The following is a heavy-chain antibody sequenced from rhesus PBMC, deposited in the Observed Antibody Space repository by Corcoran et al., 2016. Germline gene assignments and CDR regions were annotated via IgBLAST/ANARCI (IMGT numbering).Heavy chain of an antibody. CDR3: ARWEYSSGWYYFDY. J-gene: IGHJ4*01. D-gene: IGHD6-31*01. CDR2: IYGSSTST. V-gene: IGHV4S10*01. CDR1: GGSISDSYR. Sequence: QVQLQESGPGVVKPSETLSLTCAVSGGSISDSYRWSWIRPPPGKGLEWVGYIYGSSTSTHYNPSLKSLVTFSKDTFKNQFSLKLSSVTAADTAVYYCARWEYSSGWYYFDYWGQGVLVTVSS.